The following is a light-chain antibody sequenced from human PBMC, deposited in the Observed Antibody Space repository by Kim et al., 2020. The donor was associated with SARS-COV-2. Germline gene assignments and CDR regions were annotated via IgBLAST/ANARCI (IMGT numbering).Light chain of an antibody. Sequence: DIQMTQSPSTLSVSVGDRVTITCRASQSISDWLAWYQQKPRKAPQLLIYKASSLESEVPSRFSGSGFGAEFTLTISTLQPDDFATYYFQQYNSYTTFGPGTKVDIK. CDR3: QQYNSYTT. J-gene: IGKJ3*01. CDR2: KAS. CDR1: QSISDW. V-gene: IGKV1-5*03.